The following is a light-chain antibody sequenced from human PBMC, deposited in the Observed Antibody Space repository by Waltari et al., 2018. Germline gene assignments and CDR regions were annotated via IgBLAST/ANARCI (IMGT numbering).Light chain of an antibody. Sequence: QSALTHPASVSGSPGQSITISCTGPSSDVGNYNLVSWYQQYPGKAPKVMMYDDNRRPSGVSDRFSGSKSGNTASLTISGVQAEDEADYYCCSYAGSYTWVFGGGTKLTVL. CDR1: SSDVGNYNL. CDR2: DDN. CDR3: CSYAGSYTWV. V-gene: IGLV2-23*01. J-gene: IGLJ3*02.